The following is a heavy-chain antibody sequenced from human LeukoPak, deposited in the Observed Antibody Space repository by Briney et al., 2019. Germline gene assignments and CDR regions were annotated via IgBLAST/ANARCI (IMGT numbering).Heavy chain of an antibody. V-gene: IGHV5-51*01. CDR3: AGQLGATRLGYYFDY. CDR2: IYPGDSDT. D-gene: IGHD1-26*01. Sequence: GESLKISCKDSGYSFTNYWIGWVRQMPGKGPEWMGIIYPGDSDTTYSPSFQGQVTISADKSISTAYLQWSSLKASDTAMYYCAGQLGATRLGYYFDYWGQGTLVTVSS. J-gene: IGHJ4*02. CDR1: GYSFTNYW.